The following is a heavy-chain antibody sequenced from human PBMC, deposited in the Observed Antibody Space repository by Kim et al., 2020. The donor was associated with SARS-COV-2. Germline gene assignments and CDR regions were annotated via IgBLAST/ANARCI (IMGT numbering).Heavy chain of an antibody. J-gene: IGHJ4*02. D-gene: IGHD1-26*01. V-gene: IGHV4-4*08. CDR3: AGTARGANFDY. Sequence: TYHPSRGRRVTISVDTSKNQFALKLSSVTAADTAVYYCAGTARGANFDYWGRGALVTVSS.